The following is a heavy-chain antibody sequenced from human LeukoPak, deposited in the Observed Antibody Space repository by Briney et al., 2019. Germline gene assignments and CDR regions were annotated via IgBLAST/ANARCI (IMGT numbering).Heavy chain of an antibody. J-gene: IGHJ4*02. CDR2: ISYDGTTK. Sequence: GGSLRLSCAASAFTFNIYTMHWVRQAPGKGLEWVAVISYDGTTKFYADSVKGRFSIYRDNSKNTLYLQMNSLGPEDTAVYYCPRGDKSGGFLILIDSWGKGTLVTVSS. V-gene: IGHV3-30*04. CDR3: PRGDKSGGFLILIDS. CDR1: AFTFNIYT. D-gene: IGHD6-19*01.